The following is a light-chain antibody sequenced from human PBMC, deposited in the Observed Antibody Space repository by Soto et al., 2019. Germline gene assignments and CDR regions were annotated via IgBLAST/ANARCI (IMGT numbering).Light chain of an antibody. V-gene: IGKV3-20*01. J-gene: IGKJ1*01. Sequence: EIVLTQSPGTLSLSPGERATLSCRASQSVSSNLAWYQQKPGQAPRLLIYGASSRATGIPDRFSGSGSGTDFTLTIRRLEPDDFAVYYCQKYGSFWTFGQGTKVDI. CDR2: GAS. CDR3: QKYGSFWT. CDR1: QSVSSN.